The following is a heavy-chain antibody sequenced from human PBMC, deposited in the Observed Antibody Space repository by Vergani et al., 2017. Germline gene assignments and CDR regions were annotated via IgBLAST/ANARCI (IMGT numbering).Heavy chain of an antibody. CDR2: ISSSSSTI. CDR1: GFTFSSYS. D-gene: IGHD4-11*01. CDR3: ARLGFTPWAVTHYYYGMDV. J-gene: IGHJ6*02. V-gene: IGHV3-48*01. Sequence: EVQLVESGGGLVQPGGSLRLSCAASGFTFSSYSMNWVRQAPGKGLEWVSYISSSSSTIYYADSVKGRFTISRDNAKNSLYLQMNSLRAEETAVYYCARLGFTPWAVTHYYYGMDVWGQGTTVTVSS.